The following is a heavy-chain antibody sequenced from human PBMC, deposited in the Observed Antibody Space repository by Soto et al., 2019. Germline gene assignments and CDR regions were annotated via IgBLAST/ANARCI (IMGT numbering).Heavy chain of an antibody. Sequence: TSETLSLTCTVSGGSISSYYWSWIRQPPGKGLEWIGYIYYSGSTNYNPSLKSRVTISVDTSKNQFSLKLSSVTAADTAVYYCARPPAVAVHDAFDIWGQGTMVTVSS. CDR3: ARPPAVAVHDAFDI. CDR1: GGSISSYY. CDR2: IYYSGST. V-gene: IGHV4-59*01. D-gene: IGHD6-19*01. J-gene: IGHJ3*02.